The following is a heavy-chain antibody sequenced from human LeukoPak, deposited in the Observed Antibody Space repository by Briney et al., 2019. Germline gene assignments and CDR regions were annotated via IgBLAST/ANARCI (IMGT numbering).Heavy chain of an antibody. CDR1: GFTFDDYG. J-gene: IGHJ4*02. CDR2: INWNGGST. V-gene: IGHV3-20*04. D-gene: IGHD6-19*01. Sequence: GGSLRLSCAASGFTFDDYGMSWVRQAPGKGLEWVSGINWNGGSTGYADSVKGRFTISRDNAKNSLYLQMNSLRAEDTALYYCARDDSLAVAGPAHDYWGQGTLVTVSS. CDR3: ARDDSLAVAGPAHDY.